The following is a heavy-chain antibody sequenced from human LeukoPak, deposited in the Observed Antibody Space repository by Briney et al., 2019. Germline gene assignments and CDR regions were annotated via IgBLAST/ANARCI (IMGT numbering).Heavy chain of an antibody. CDR3: ARRFCSGGSCYSAIFDY. D-gene: IGHD2-15*01. Sequence: SETLSLTCTVSGGSISPYYWSWIRQPPGKGLEWIGYIYYSGSTKYNPSLKSRVSISVETSKNQFSLKLSSVTAADTAVYYCARRFCSGGSCYSAIFDYWGQGTLVTVSS. V-gene: IGHV4-59*01. J-gene: IGHJ4*02. CDR2: IYYSGST. CDR1: GGSISPYY.